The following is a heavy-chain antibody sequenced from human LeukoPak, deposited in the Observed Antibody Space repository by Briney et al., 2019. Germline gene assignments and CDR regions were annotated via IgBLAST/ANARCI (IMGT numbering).Heavy chain of an antibody. Sequence: GSLRLSCAASGFTFSHYWMHWIRQAPGKGLVWVSHIHSDGSRTSYTDSVKGRFSISRDNAKNTVSLQMNSLRAEDTAIYYCARGGVGSFDIWGQGTVVTVSS. CDR3: ARGGVGSFDI. D-gene: IGHD2-8*01. J-gene: IGHJ3*02. CDR1: GFTFSHYW. V-gene: IGHV3-74*01. CDR2: IHSDGSRT.